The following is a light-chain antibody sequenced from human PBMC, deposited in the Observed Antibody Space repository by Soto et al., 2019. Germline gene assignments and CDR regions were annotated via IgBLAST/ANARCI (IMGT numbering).Light chain of an antibody. CDR1: SSDVGAYNY. V-gene: IGLV2-8*01. CDR3: TSHAGNINFPYI. Sequence: QSVLTQPPSASGSPGQSVTISCTGTSSDVGAYNYVSWYQQHPGKAPKLMVYEVNKRPSGVPDRFSGSKSGNTASLTVSGLQAEDVSDYYCTSHAGNINFPYIFGPGTKVTVL. CDR2: EVN. J-gene: IGLJ1*01.